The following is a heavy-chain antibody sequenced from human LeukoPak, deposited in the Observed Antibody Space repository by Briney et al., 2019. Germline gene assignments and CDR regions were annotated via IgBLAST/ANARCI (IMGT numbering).Heavy chain of an antibody. CDR2: IFYSGNT. J-gene: IGHJ3*02. V-gene: IGHV4-59*01. CDR1: GGSISGYF. Sequence: PWETLSLTCTVSGGSISGYFWSWIRQPPGKGLEWVGYIFYSGNTKYTPSLKSRVTISIDTSNNHFSLELSSVTAADTAVYYCARDLLGSSGFYWVRAFDIWGPGTMVTVS. CDR3: ARDLLGSSGFYWVRAFDI. D-gene: IGHD3-22*01.